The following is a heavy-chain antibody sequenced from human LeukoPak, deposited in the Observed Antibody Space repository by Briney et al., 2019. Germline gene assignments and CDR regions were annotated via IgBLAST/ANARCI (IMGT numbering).Heavy chain of an antibody. CDR1: GFTFSSFP. CDR3: ARVMSGSGSKYFDY. CDR2: ISSTGETS. V-gene: IGHV3-64*01. Sequence: PGGSLRLSCAASGFTFSSFPMHWVRQVPGKGLEYVSAISSTGETSYYANSVKDRFTISRDNSKNTLYLQMGSLRAEDMAVYYCARVMSGSGSKYFDYWGQGPLVTVSS. D-gene: IGHD3-10*01. J-gene: IGHJ4*02.